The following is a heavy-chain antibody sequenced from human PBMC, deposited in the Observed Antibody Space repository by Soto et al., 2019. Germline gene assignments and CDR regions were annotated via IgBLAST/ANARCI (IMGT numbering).Heavy chain of an antibody. CDR2: ISDSRGGGRT. CDR1: DFPFRIYP. CDR3: ASRGRYYGLDV. V-gene: IGHV3-23*01. J-gene: IGHJ6*02. Sequence: EGQLLESGGGLVQPGGSLRLPGAASDFPFRIYPMTWLRRAPGRGLEWASVISDSRGGGRTYYADSVTGRFTIARDNSKNTLYLQMSSLRAEDTAVYYCASRGRYYGLDVWGQGTTVTVSS. D-gene: IGHD3-10*01.